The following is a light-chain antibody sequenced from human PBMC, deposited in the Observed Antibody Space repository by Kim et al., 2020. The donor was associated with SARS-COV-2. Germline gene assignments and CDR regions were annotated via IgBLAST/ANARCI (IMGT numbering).Light chain of an antibody. CDR2: GAS. CDR3: QQYGSSLYT. CDR1: QSVSSSY. J-gene: IGKJ2*01. V-gene: IGKV3-20*01. Sequence: EIVLTQSPGTLSLSPGERATLSCRASQSVSSSYLAWYQQKSGQAPRLLIYGASSRATGIPDRFSGSGSGTDFTLTISRLEPEDFAVYYCQQYGSSLYTFGQGTKLEI.